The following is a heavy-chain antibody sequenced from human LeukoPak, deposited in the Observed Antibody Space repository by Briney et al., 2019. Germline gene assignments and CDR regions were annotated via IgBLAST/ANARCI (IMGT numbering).Heavy chain of an antibody. V-gene: IGHV3-64*01. Sequence: PGGSLRLSCAASGFTFSSYAMHWVRQAPGKGLEYVSAISSNGGGTYYANSVKGRFTISRDNSKNTLYLQMGSLGVEDMAVYYCAREDGRWELHYWGQGTLVTVSS. J-gene: IGHJ4*02. CDR2: ISSNGGGT. CDR3: AREDGRWELHY. CDR1: GFTFSSYA. D-gene: IGHD1-26*01.